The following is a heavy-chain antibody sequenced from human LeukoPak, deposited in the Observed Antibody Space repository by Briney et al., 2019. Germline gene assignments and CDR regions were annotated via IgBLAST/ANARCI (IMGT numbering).Heavy chain of an antibody. CDR1: GFTFDDYA. Sequence: GGSLRLSCAASGFTFDDYAMHWVRQAPGKGLEWVSGLSWNSGSKAYADSVKGRFTISRDNAKNSLYLQMNGLRAEDTAVYYCARDSGSYCLDYWGQGTLVSVSS. CDR3: ARDSGSYCLDY. CDR2: LSWNSGSK. J-gene: IGHJ4*02. V-gene: IGHV3-9*01. D-gene: IGHD1-26*01.